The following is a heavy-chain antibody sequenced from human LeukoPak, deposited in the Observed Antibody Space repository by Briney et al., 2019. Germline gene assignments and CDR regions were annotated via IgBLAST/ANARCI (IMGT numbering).Heavy chain of an antibody. J-gene: IGHJ3*02. CDR3: ARASYAGNLDI. CDR2: INTNTGYP. Sequence: GASVKVSCKASGYTFTSYAINWVRQAPGQGLEWVGWINTNTGYPTYARGFTGRFVFSLDTSVRPEYLQISSIKAEDTDVYYCARASYAGNLDIWGQGTMVTVSS. D-gene: IGHD2-2*01. V-gene: IGHV7-4-1*02. CDR1: GYTFTSYA.